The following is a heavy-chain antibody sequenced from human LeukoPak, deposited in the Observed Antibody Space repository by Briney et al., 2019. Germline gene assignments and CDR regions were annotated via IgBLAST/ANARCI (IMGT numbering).Heavy chain of an antibody. D-gene: IGHD6-13*01. CDR3: TTAVAAAGRYYYYYGMDV. Sequence: GGSLRLSCAASGFTFSNAWMSWVRQAPGKGLEWVGRIKSKTDGGKTDYAEPVKGRFTISRDDSKNTLYLQMNSLKTEDTAVYYCTTAVAAAGRYYYYYGMDVWGQGTTVTVSS. CDR1: GFTFSNAW. J-gene: IGHJ6*02. CDR2: IKSKTDGGKT. V-gene: IGHV3-15*01.